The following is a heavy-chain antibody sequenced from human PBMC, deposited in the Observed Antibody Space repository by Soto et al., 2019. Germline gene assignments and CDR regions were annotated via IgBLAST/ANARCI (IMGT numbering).Heavy chain of an antibody. D-gene: IGHD7-27*01. Sequence: GESLKISCKGSGYRLTNYWIGWVRQMPGKGLEWMGIIYPGDSDTRYSPSFQGQVTISADKSISTAYLQWSSLKASDTAMYYCTTSATGDYYYYAMDVWGQGTRSPSP. CDR2: IYPGDSDT. V-gene: IGHV5-51*01. CDR1: GYRLTNYW. CDR3: TTSATGDYYYYAMDV. J-gene: IGHJ6*02.